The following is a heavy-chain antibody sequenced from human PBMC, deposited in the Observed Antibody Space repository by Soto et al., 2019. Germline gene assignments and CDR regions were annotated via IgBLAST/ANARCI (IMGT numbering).Heavy chain of an antibody. Sequence: PGGSLRLSCAASGFTFSSYSTYWVRQAPGKGLEWVSYISSSSSTIYYADSVKGRFTIARDNAKSSLSLQMNSLRDEDTAVYYCARGGNTYDRLTGYWGQGTPVTVSS. D-gene: IGHD3-9*01. CDR1: GFTFSSYS. V-gene: IGHV3-48*02. CDR2: ISSSSSTI. J-gene: IGHJ4*02. CDR3: ARGGNTYDRLTGY.